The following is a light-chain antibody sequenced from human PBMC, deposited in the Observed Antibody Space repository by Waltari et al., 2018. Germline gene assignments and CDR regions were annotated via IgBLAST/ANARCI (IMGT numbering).Light chain of an antibody. V-gene: IGKV1-39*01. Sequence: DLQMTQSPSSLSASVGDRVTISCRASKNIRSYLSWYQQKPGIAPKLVIYAASTLQSGVPSRFSGSGSGTNFTLTISSLQSEDFAVYYCHQYNDGPPFNFGQGTKLEIK. CDR2: AAS. J-gene: IGKJ2*01. CDR1: KNIRSY. CDR3: HQYNDGPPFN.